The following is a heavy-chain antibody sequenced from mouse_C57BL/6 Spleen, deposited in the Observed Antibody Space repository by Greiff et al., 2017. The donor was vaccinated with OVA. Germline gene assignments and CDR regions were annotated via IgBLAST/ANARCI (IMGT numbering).Heavy chain of an antibody. D-gene: IGHD1-1*01. CDR1: GYAFTNYL. J-gene: IGHJ2*01. CDR2: LNPGSGGT. V-gene: IGHV1-54*01. CDR3: ARSTIVATDYFDY. Sequence: QVHVKQSGAELVRPGTSVKVSCKASGYAFTNYLIEWVKQRPGQGLEWIGVLNPGSGGTTYNEKFKGKATLTADKSSSTAYMQLSSLTSEDSAVYFCARSTIVATDYFDYWGQGTTLTVSS.